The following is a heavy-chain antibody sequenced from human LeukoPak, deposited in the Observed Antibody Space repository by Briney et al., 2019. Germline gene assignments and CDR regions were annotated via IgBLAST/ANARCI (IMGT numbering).Heavy chain of an antibody. V-gene: IGHV5-51*01. CDR3: ARPRTSYGDYVRY. J-gene: IGHJ4*02. D-gene: IGHD4-17*01. CDR2: IYPGDSDT. CDR1: GYSFTSYW. Sequence: GESLKIPCKGSGYSFTSYWIGWVRQMPGKGLEWMGIIYPGDSDTRYSPSFQGQVTISADKSISTAYLQWSSLKASDTAMYYCARPRTSYGDYVRYWGQGTLVTVSS.